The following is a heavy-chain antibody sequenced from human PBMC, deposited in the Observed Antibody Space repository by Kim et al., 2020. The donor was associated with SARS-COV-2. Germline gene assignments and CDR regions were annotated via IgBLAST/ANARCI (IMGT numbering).Heavy chain of an antibody. J-gene: IGHJ4*02. V-gene: IGHV4-4*07. CDR3: ARTVERVGSAWSDFDY. D-gene: IGHD6-19*01. CDR2: MHISGAN. Sequence: SETLSLTCTVSGDSISVYHWIWIRQPAGKGLEWIGRMHISGANYYSPSLKSRVTMSLDTSSKQFSLRLRSVTAADTAVYYCARTVERVGSAWSDFDYWGPGALVTVSS. CDR1: GDSISVYH.